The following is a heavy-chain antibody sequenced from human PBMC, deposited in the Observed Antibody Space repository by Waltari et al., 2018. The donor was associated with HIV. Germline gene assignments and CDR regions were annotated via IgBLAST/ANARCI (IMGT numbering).Heavy chain of an antibody. CDR3: ARSPRGDSYGSLPDY. CDR2: IDPCDSYT. V-gene: IGHV5-10-1*01. D-gene: IGHD5-18*01. J-gene: IGHJ4*02. Sequence: EVQLVQSGAEVKKPGESLRISCKGSGYSFTSYWHSWVRQMPGKGLEWMGMIDPCDSYTNYSPSVHGHFAISADRSISTAYLQWSSLKASDTAMYYCARSPRGDSYGSLPDYWGQGTLVTVSS. CDR1: GYSFTSYW.